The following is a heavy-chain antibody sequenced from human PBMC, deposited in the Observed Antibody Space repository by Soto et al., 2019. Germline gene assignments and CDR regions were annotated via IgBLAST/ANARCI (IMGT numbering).Heavy chain of an antibody. CDR1: GFTFSSYW. V-gene: IGHV3-7*01. CDR3: ASGYCCITSCYQDAAFDI. Sequence: EVQLVESGGGLVQPGGSLRLSCEASGFTFSSYWMSWVRQAPGKGLEWVANLKQDGSEKYYVDSVKGRFTISRDNAKNSQCLQIDSLISEDTAVDYCASGYCCITSCYQDAAFDIWGQGTIVTVSS. D-gene: IGHD2-2*01. J-gene: IGHJ3*02. CDR2: LKQDGSEK.